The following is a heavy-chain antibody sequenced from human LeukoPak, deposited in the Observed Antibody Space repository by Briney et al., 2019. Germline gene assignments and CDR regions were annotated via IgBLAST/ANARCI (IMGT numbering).Heavy chain of an antibody. D-gene: IGHD3-16*02. CDR2: ISSSSSTI. V-gene: IGHV3-48*01. CDR1: GFTFSSYS. Sequence: GGSQRLSCAASGFTFSSYSMNWVRQAPGKGLEWVSYISSSSSTIYYADSVKGRFTISRDNAKNSLYLQMNSLRAEDTAVYYCARTYSWSLSRFDYWGQGTLVTVSS. J-gene: IGHJ4*02. CDR3: ARTYSWSLSRFDY.